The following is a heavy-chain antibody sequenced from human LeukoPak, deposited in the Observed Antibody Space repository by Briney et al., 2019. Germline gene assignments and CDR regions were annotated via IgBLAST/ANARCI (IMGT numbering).Heavy chain of an antibody. CDR1: GGSISSGGYS. CDR3: ARHGPREDYMDV. J-gene: IGHJ6*03. CDR2: IYTSGST. V-gene: IGHV4-30-4*07. Sequence: SQTLSLTCAVSGGSISSGGYSWSWIRQPPGKGLEWIGYIYTSGSTNYNPSLKSRVTISVDTSKNQFSLKLSSVTAADTAVYYCARHGPREDYMDVWGKGTTVTVSS.